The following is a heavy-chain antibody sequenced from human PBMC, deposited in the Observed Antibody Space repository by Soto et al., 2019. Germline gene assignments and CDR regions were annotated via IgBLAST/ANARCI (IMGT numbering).Heavy chain of an antibody. V-gene: IGHV1-18*01. D-gene: IGHD3-16*01. J-gene: IGHJ6*02. CDR2: INAYNGNT. CDR3: AMVDVYVTPSPQDV. Sequence: ASVKVSCKASGYRFTSYGIGWVRQAPGQGLEWMGWINAYNGNTNYAQNLQDRVTLTTDTSTSTAYMELRSLRSNDTAVYYCAMVDVYVTPSPQDVWGQGTTVTVSS. CDR1: GYRFTSYG.